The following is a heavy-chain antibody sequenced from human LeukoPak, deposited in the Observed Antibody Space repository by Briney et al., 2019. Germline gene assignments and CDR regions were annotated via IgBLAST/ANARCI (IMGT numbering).Heavy chain of an antibody. Sequence: ASVKVSCKVSGYTLTELSMHWVRQAPGKGLEWMGGFDPEDGETIYAQKFQGRVTMTEDTSTDTAYMELSSLRSEDTAVYYCATDLLIAAEPPDAFDIWGQGTMVTVSS. J-gene: IGHJ3*02. D-gene: IGHD6-6*01. V-gene: IGHV1-24*01. CDR2: FDPEDGET. CDR1: GYTLTELS. CDR3: ATDLLIAAEPPDAFDI.